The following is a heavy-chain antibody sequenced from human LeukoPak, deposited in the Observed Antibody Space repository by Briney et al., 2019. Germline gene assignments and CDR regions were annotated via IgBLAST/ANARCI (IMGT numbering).Heavy chain of an antibody. V-gene: IGHV1-18*01. J-gene: IGHJ5*02. CDR2: ISAYNGNT. CDR1: GYTFTSYG. Sequence: ASVKVSCKASGYTFTSYGISWVRQAPGQGLEWMGWISAYNGNTNYAQKLQGRVTMTTDTSTSTAYMELRSLRSDDTAVYYCARVALIAARYDWFDPWGQGTLVTVSS. CDR3: ARVALIAARYDWFDP. D-gene: IGHD6-6*01.